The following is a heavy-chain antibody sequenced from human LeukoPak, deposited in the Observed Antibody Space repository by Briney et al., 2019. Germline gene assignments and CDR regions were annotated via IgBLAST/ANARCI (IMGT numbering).Heavy chain of an antibody. CDR3: ARDLGWLHYAD. V-gene: IGHV3-48*03. CDR1: GFTFSSYE. CDR2: ISGSGRTI. D-gene: IGHD5-12*01. J-gene: IGHJ4*02. Sequence: GGSLRLSCAASGFTFSSYEMNWVRQAPGKGLEWVSYISGSGRTIYYANSVKGRFTISRDNAKNSLYLQMNSLRADDTAIYYCARDLGWLHYADWGQGTLVTVSS.